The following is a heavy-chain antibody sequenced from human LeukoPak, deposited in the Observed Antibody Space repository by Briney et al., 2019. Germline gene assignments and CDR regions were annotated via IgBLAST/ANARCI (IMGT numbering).Heavy chain of an antibody. CDR3: ARGGYGANDDAFDI. Sequence: GVSLRLSCAASGFTFSSYSMSWVRQAPGKGLEWVSYISSSTNTIYYADSVKGRFTISRDNAKNSLFLQMNSLRDEDTAVYYCARGGYGANDDAFDIWGQGTMVTVSS. CDR2: ISSSTNTI. V-gene: IGHV3-48*02. D-gene: IGHD4-23*01. CDR1: GFTFSSYS. J-gene: IGHJ3*02.